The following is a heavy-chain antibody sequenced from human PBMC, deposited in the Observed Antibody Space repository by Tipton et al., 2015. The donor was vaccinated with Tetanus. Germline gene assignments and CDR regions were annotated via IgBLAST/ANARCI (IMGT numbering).Heavy chain of an antibody. CDR2: IYYSGST. V-gene: IGHV4-31*03. CDR1: GGSISGGGYF. Sequence: TLSLTCTVSGGSISGGGYFWNWIRQRPGKGPEWIGYIYYSGSTYYNPSLKSRLSMSVDTSKNQFFLNLTSVTAADTAVYYCARDQGGGRCVRLNWFDPGGPGPLVTVSS. CDR3: ARDQGGGRCVRLNWFDP. D-gene: IGHD3-16*01. J-gene: IGHJ5*02.